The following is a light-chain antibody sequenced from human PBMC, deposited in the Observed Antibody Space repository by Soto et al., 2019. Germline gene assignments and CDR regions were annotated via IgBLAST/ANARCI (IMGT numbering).Light chain of an antibody. CDR3: QHCDTYWT. V-gene: IGKV1-5*03. CDR2: KAS. J-gene: IGKJ1*01. Sequence: IPMTQSPSTLSASVGDRVTITCRASQSISTSLAWYQQKPGKAPKVLIYKASSLESGVPSRFSGSGSGTEFTLTISSLQPDDFATYYCQHCDTYWTFGQGTKVEIK. CDR1: QSISTS.